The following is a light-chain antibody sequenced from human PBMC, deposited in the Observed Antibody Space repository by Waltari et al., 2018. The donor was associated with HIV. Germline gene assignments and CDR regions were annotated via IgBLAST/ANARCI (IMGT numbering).Light chain of an antibody. V-gene: IGKV3-11*01. CDR3: QQRSNWPHT. CDR2: DTS. Sequence: EIVLTQSPATLSLSPGERATLTCRASQSVSRYLAWYQQKPGHAPRLLIYDTSNRATDIPARFSGSGSGTDFTLTISSLEPEDFAIYFCQQRSNWPHTFGGGTKVEIK. CDR1: QSVSRY. J-gene: IGKJ4*01.